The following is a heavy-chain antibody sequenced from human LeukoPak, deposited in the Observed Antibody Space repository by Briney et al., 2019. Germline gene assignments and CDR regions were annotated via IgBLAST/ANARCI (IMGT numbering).Heavy chain of an antibody. V-gene: IGHV3-23*01. D-gene: IGHD6-6*01. Sequence: GGSLRLSCAASGFTFSSYAMSWVRQAPGKGLEWVSAISGSGGGTYYADSVKGRFTISRDNSKNTLYLQMNSLRAEDTAVYYCAKDTRIAARPNPDYWGQGTLVTVSS. CDR1: GFTFSSYA. J-gene: IGHJ4*02. CDR2: ISGSGGGT. CDR3: AKDTRIAARPNPDY.